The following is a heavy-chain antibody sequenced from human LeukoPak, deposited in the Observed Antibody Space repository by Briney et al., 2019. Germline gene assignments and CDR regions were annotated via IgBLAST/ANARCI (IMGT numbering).Heavy chain of an antibody. CDR2: TYYRSKWYN. CDR1: GDSVSSNSAA. V-gene: IGHV6-1*01. Sequence: SQTLSLTCAISGDSVSSNSAAWNWIRQSPSRGLEWLGRTYYRSKWYNDYAVSVKSRITINPDTSKNQFSLQLNSVTPEDTAVYYCARGRAGRGYSYVIYYYYYMDVWGKGTPVTVSS. CDR3: ARGRAGRGYSYVIYYYYYMDV. J-gene: IGHJ6*03. D-gene: IGHD5-18*01.